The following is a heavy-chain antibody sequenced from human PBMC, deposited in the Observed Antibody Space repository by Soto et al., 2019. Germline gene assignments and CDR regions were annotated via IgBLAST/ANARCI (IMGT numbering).Heavy chain of an antibody. CDR2: ISGSGGST. Sequence: EVQLLESGGCLVQPGGSLRLSCAASGFTFSSYAMSWVRQAPGKGLEWFSAISGSGGSTYYADSVKGRFTISRDNSKNTLYLQMNSLRAEDTAVYYCAKDPKYYDILTGYYPNWFDPWGQGTLVTVSS. V-gene: IGHV3-23*01. J-gene: IGHJ5*02. CDR3: AKDPKYYDILTGYYPNWFDP. D-gene: IGHD3-9*01. CDR1: GFTFSSYA.